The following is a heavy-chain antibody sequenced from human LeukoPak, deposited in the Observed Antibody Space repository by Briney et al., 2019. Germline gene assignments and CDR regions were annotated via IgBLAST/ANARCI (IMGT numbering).Heavy chain of an antibody. CDR3: ARDIGFGYYYYYMDV. V-gene: IGHV4-59*01. J-gene: IGHJ6*03. CDR2: IYYSGST. Sequence: SETLSLTCTVSGGSISSYYWSWIRQPPGKGLEWIGYIYYSGSTNYNPSLKSRVTISVDTSKNQSSLKLSSVTAADTAVYYCARDIGFGYYYYYMDVWGKGTTVTVSS. CDR1: GGSISSYY. D-gene: IGHD3-10*01.